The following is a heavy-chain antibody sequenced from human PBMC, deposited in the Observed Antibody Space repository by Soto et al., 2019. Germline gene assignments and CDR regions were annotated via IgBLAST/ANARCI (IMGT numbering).Heavy chain of an antibody. D-gene: IGHD2-2*01. CDR1: GFTFSSYA. Sequence: GRALGDSGSASGFTFSSYAMVVFCPALGKGLQGVSAVSVSGGMAYGADWVKGRFTISRDNYKNTLYLQMNSLRAEYTALYYGTKGSCSSTSCDYYYYYGMDVWGQGTTVTVSS. CDR2: VSVSGGMA. V-gene: IGHV3-23*01. J-gene: IGHJ6*02. CDR3: TKGSCSSTSCDYYYYYGMDV.